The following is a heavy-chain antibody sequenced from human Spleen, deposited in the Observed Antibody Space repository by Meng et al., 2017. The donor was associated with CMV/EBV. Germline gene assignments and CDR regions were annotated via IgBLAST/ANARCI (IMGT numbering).Heavy chain of an antibody. J-gene: IGHJ4*02. D-gene: IGHD6-6*01. Sequence: QVQLVQVGAEVRKPGSSVKVSCKASGGTFSSYAISWVRQAPGQGLEWMGGIIPIFGTANYAQKFQGRVTITADESTSTAYMELSSLRSEDTAVYYCARDRGIAARKTRNFDYWGQGTLVTVSS. CDR2: IIPIFGTA. CDR1: GGTFSSYA. V-gene: IGHV1-69*12. CDR3: ARDRGIAARKTRNFDY.